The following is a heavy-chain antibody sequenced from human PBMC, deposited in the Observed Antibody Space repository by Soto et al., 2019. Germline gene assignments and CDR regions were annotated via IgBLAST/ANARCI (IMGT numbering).Heavy chain of an antibody. CDR2: ITYEGSHR. V-gene: IGHV3-30*18. CDR3: AKDVTVAGAPIYNAGLEV. D-gene: IGHD6-19*01. CDR1: GFDFNKFG. Sequence: QVQLVQSGGGLVQPGRSLRLSCAASGFDFNKFGLHWVRQTPGKGLEWVALITYEGSHRDHADSVKGRFTVSRDNSKNMLYLQIDSLRPEGTAVYYCAKDVTVAGAPIYNAGLEVWGQGTTVTVTS. J-gene: IGHJ6*02.